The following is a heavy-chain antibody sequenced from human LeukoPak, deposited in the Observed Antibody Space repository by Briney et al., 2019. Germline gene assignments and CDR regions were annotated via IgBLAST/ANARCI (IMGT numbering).Heavy chain of an antibody. Sequence: SETLSLTCAVSGGSISSSNWWSWVRQPPGKGLEWIGEIYHSGSTNYNPSLKSRVTISVDKSKNQFSLKLSSVTAADTAVYYCASEVGSGSSALDYWGQGTLVTVSS. V-gene: IGHV4-4*02. J-gene: IGHJ4*02. CDR1: GGSISSSNW. D-gene: IGHD3-10*01. CDR3: ASEVGSGSSALDY. CDR2: IYHSGST.